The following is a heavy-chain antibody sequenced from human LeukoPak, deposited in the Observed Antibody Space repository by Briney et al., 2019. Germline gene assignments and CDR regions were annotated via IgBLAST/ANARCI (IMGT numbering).Heavy chain of an antibody. CDR2: ISWNSGSI. CDR3: AKDEFVASDFTGAFDI. Sequence: PGGSLRLPCAASGFTFDDYAMHWVRQAPGKGLEWVSGISWNSGSIGYADSVKGRFTISRDNAKNSLYLQMNSLRAEDMALYYCAKDEFVASDFTGAFDIWGQGTMVTVSS. V-gene: IGHV3-9*03. J-gene: IGHJ3*02. CDR1: GFTFDDYA. D-gene: IGHD2-8*02.